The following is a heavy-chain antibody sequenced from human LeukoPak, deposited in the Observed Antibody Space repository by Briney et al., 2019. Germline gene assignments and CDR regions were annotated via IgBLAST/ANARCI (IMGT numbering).Heavy chain of an antibody. Sequence: PGGSLRLSCAASGFTFSTYAMHWVRQGPGKGLEYVSSISSNGDRTYYANSVKGRCTISRDNSRNTLYLQMGSLRAEDTAVYYCARGGVNVAAAGFDSWGQGTLVTVSS. CDR3: ARGGVNVAAAGFDS. J-gene: IGHJ4*02. CDR1: GFTFSTYA. D-gene: IGHD6-13*01. V-gene: IGHV3-64*01. CDR2: ISSNGDRT.